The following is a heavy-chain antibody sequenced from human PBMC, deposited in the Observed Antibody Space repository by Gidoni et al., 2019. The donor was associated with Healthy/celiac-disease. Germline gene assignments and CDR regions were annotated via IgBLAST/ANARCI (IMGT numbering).Heavy chain of an antibody. CDR2: IYYSGST. J-gene: IGHJ4*02. D-gene: IGHD4-17*01. CDR3: ARDRYGDYVLDY. CDR1: GGSISSYY. Sequence: QVQLQESGPGLVKPSETLSLTCTVSGGSISSYYWSWIRQPPGKGLEWIGYIYYSGSTNYNPSLKSRVTISVDTSKNQFSLKLSSVTAADTAVYYCARDRYGDYVLDYWGQGTLVTVSS. V-gene: IGHV4-59*01.